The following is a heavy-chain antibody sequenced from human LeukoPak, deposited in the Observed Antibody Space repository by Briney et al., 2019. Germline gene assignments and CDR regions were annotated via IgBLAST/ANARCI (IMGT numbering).Heavy chain of an antibody. J-gene: IGHJ4*02. CDR3: AKHQGSGY. Sequence: GGSLRLSCAASGFTFSNAWMSWVRQAPGKGLEWVSGITGSGTSTFYADSVRGRSTISRDNSKNTLFLQMHSLRADDTAVYYCAKHQGSGYWGQGTLVTVSS. CDR2: ITGSGTST. CDR1: GFTFSNAW. D-gene: IGHD6-19*01. V-gene: IGHV3-23*01.